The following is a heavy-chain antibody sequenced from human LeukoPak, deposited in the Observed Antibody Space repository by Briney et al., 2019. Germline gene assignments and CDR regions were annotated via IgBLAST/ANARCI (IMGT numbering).Heavy chain of an antibody. J-gene: IGHJ3*01. D-gene: IGHD3-10*01. CDR2: IYSAGST. Sequence: GGSLRLSCAVSGFTVSSSYMSWVRQAPGKGLEWVSFIYSAGSTYYAASVKGRFTISRDSSKNTLYLQMNSLTAEDTAVYYCARKGRAFDLWGQGTMDTVSS. CDR1: GFTVSSSY. V-gene: IGHV3-66*02. CDR3: ARKGRAFDL.